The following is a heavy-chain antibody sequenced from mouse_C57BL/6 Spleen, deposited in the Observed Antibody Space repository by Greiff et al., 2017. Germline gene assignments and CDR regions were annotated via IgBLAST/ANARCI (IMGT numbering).Heavy chain of an antibody. CDR3: AGYYGSSHGYFDV. J-gene: IGHJ1*03. D-gene: IGHD1-1*01. V-gene: IGHV1-59*01. CDR1: GYTFTSYW. Sequence: QVQLQQPGAELLRPGTSVKLSCKASGYTFTSYWMHWVKQRPGQGLEWIGVIDPSDSYTNYNQKFKGKATLTVDTSSSTAYMQLSSLTSEDSAVYYCAGYYGSSHGYFDVWGTGTTVTVSS. CDR2: IDPSDSYT.